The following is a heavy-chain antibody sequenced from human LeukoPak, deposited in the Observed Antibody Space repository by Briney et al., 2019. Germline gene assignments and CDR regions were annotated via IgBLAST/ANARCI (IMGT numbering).Heavy chain of an antibody. D-gene: IGHD2-8*01. Sequence: ASVKVSCKASGYTFTSYDINWVRQATGQGLKGLGWMNPNSGNTGYAQKFQGRVTMTRNTSISTAYMELSSLRSEDTAVYYCARGPLMVYAIDWGQGTLVTVSS. V-gene: IGHV1-8*01. CDR1: GYTFTSYD. CDR2: MNPNSGNT. J-gene: IGHJ4*02. CDR3: ARGPLMVYAID.